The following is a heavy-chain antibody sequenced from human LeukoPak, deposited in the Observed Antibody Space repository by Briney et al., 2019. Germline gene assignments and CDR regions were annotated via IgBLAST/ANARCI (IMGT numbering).Heavy chain of an antibody. V-gene: IGHV3-48*03. CDR1: GFTVSNYE. D-gene: IGHD3-16*01. CDR2: LDRGSSNI. J-gene: IGHJ4*02. Sequence: GGSLRLSCAASGFTVSNYEMHWVRQAPGKGLEWISYLDRGSSNIYYADSVRGRFTISSDNAKESVHLQMNSLRGDDTAVYYCVRGRILGFESYFDCWGQGALVTVSS. CDR3: VRGRILGFESYFDC.